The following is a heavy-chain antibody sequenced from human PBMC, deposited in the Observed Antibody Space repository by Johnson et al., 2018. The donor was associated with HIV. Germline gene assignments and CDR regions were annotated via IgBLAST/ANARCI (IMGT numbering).Heavy chain of an antibody. Sequence: QVQLLESGGGLVQPGGSLRLSCAASGFTFSSYAMNWVRQAPGKGLEWVAVISYDGSNKYYADSVKGRFTISRDNSRNTVYLQMSGLRSEDTAIYYCAREGSGSYQIWGQGTMVTVSS. V-gene: IGHV3-30*14. D-gene: IGHD1-26*01. J-gene: IGHJ3*02. CDR2: ISYDGSNK. CDR3: AREGSGSYQI. CDR1: GFTFSSYA.